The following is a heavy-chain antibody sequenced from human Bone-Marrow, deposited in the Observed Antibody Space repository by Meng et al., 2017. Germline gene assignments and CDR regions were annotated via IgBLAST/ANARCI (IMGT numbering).Heavy chain of an antibody. J-gene: IGHJ4*02. CDR1: GFSFTSYH. V-gene: IGHV3-7*01. Sequence: GGSLRLSCVASGFSFTSYHMTWVRQAPGKGLEWVANINLDGSDKAYADSVKGRFAISRDNSQNSLYLQINSLRAEDTAVYYCARDPNHGDPGVRDFWGQGTLVTVSS. D-gene: IGHD4-17*01. CDR3: ARDPNHGDPGVRDF. CDR2: INLDGSDK.